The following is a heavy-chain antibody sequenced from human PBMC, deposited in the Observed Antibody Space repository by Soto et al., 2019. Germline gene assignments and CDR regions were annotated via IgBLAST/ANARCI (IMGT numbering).Heavy chain of an antibody. V-gene: IGHV1-69*13. J-gene: IGHJ6*02. CDR3: ARDSYYGSGSYLDYYYYGMDV. CDR2: IIPIFGTA. Sequence: ASVKVSCKASGYTFTSYGISWVRQAPGQGLEWMGGIIPIFGTANYAQKFQGRVTITADESTSTAYMELSSLRSEDTAVYYCARDSYYGSGSYLDYYYYGMDVWGQGTTVTVSS. D-gene: IGHD3-10*01. CDR1: GYTFTSYG.